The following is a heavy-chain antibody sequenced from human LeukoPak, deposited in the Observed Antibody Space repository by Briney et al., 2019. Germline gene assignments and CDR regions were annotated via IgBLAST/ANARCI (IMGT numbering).Heavy chain of an antibody. Sequence: GGSLGLSCAASGFTFSSYGMSWVRQAPGKGLEWVSAISGSGGSTYYADSVKGRFTISRDNSKNTLYLQMNSLRAEDTAVYYCAKRSQDGSGSYYRAASETNYFDYWGQGTLVTVSS. CDR2: ISGSGGST. CDR1: GFTFSSYG. V-gene: IGHV3-23*01. D-gene: IGHD3-10*01. J-gene: IGHJ4*02. CDR3: AKRSQDGSGSYYRAASETNYFDY.